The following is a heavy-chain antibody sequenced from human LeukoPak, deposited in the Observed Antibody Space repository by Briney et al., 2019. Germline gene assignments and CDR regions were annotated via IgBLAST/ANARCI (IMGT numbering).Heavy chain of an antibody. CDR3: ARGGTHHDY. J-gene: IGHJ4*02. V-gene: IGHV4-59*01. Sequence: SETLSLTCTVSGGSISSYYWSWIRQPPGKGLEWIGYIYYSGSTNYNPSLKSRVTISVDTSKNQFSLKLSSVTAADTAVYYCARGGTHHDYWGQGTLVTVSS. CDR1: GGSISSYY. D-gene: IGHD1-14*01. CDR2: IYYSGST.